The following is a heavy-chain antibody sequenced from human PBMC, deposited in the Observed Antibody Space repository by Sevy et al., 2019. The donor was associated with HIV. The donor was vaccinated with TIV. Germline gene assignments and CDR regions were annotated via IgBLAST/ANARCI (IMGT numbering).Heavy chain of an antibody. D-gene: IGHD1-26*01. V-gene: IGHV4-34*01. CDR3: ARRVGATALYYYYGMDV. J-gene: IGHJ6*02. Sequence: SETLSLTCAVYGGSFSGYYWSWIRQPPGKGLEWIGEINHSGSTNYNPSLKSRVTVSVDTSKNQFSLKLSSVTAADTAVYYCARRVGATALYYYYGMDVWGQGTTVTVSS. CDR1: GGSFSGYY. CDR2: INHSGST.